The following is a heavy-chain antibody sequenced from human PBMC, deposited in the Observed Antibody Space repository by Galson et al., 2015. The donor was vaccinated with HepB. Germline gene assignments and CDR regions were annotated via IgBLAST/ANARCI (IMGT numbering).Heavy chain of an antibody. V-gene: IGHV3-23*01. CDR1: GFTFSSYV. CDR2: ITNGGGST. Sequence: SLRLSCAASGFTFSSYVMSWVRQAPGKGLEWVSCITNGGGSTYYADSVKGRFTISRDNSKNTLYLQMNSLRAEDTAVYYCAKRGSSSVDYWGQGTLVTVSS. D-gene: IGHD6-6*01. CDR3: AKRGSSSVDY. J-gene: IGHJ4*02.